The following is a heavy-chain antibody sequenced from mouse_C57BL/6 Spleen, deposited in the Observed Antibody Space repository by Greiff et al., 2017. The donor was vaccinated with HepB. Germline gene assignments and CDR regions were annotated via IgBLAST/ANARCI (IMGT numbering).Heavy chain of an antibody. D-gene: IGHD1-1*01. CDR2: INYDGSST. CDR1: GFTFSDYY. V-gene: IGHV5-16*01. J-gene: IGHJ1*03. CDR3: ARDPLYGSSRWYFDV. Sequence: EVKLVESEGGLVQPGSSMKLSCTASGFTFSDYYMPWVRQVPEKGLEWVANINYDGSSTYYLDSLKSRFIISRDNAKNILYLQMSSLKSEDTATYYCARDPLYGSSRWYFDVWGTGTTVTVSS.